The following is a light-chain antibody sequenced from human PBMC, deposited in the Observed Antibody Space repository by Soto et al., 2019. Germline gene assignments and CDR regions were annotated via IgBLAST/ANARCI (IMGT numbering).Light chain of an antibody. Sequence: QSALTQPASVSGSPEQSITISYTGTSGDIGTYNLVSWYQQYPGKAPQLIIYEGSERPSGVSHRFSGSKSGNTASLTISGLQAEDEADYYCCSYGGSSSFPYVFGTGTKVTVL. CDR2: EGS. CDR1: SGDIGTYNL. J-gene: IGLJ1*01. CDR3: CSYGGSSSFPYV. V-gene: IGLV2-23*03.